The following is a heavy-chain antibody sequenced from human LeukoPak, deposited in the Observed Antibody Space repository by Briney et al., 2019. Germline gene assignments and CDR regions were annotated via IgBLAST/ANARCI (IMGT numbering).Heavy chain of an antibody. CDR1: GFTFDDYG. D-gene: IGHD3-16*02. CDR3: ARGGYRQLAYFDY. V-gene: IGHV3-20*04. CDR2: INWNGGTT. Sequence: GGSLRLSCEASGFTFDDYGMTWVRQVPGKGLEWISSINWNGGTTSYADSVKGRFTISRDNDKNSLYLQMNSLRAEDTALYYWARGGYRQLAYFDYWGQGALVTVSS. J-gene: IGHJ4*02.